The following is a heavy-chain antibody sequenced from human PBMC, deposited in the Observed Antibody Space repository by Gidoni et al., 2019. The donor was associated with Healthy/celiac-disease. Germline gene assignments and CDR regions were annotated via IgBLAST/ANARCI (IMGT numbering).Heavy chain of an antibody. CDR3: ARSSGSSRRDFDWRPLDY. CDR1: GGSVSGSY. V-gene: IGHV4-34*01. D-gene: IGHD3-9*01. CDR2: INHSGST. Sequence: QVQLQQWGAGLLKPSETLSLTCAVYGGSVSGSYWSWIRQPPGKGLAWIGEINHSGSTNYNPSLKSRVTISVDTSKNQFSLKLSSVTAADTAVYYCARSSGSSRRDFDWRPLDYWGQGTLLTVSS. J-gene: IGHJ4*02.